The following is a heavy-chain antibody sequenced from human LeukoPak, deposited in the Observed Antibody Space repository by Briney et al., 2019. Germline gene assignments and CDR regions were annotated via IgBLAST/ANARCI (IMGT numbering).Heavy chain of an antibody. J-gene: IGHJ4*02. CDR2: IYYSGST. D-gene: IGHD3-16*01. CDR3: ARVGEWEYYFDY. CDR1: GGSISSYY. V-gene: IGHV4-59*01. Sequence: PSETLSLTCTVSGGSISSYYWSWIRQPPGKGLEWIGYIYYSGSTNYNPSLKSRVTISVDTSKNQFSLKLSSVTAADTAVYYCARVGEWEYYFDYWGQGTLVTVSS.